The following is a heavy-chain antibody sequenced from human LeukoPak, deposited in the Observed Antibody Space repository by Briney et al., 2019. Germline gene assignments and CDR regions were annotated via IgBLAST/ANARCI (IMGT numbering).Heavy chain of an antibody. V-gene: IGHV1-24*01. CDR1: GYTLTQLY. CDR2: FDPEDCET. J-gene: IGHJ4*02. D-gene: IGHD1-26*01. Sequence: GASVKVPCKVSGYTLTQLYMLWVRQAPGKGLEWMGGFDPEDCETIYAQKFQGRVTMTEDTPNDTAYMELSSLRSEDTAVYYCATWGHGSYYYFDYWGQGTLVTVSS. CDR3: ATWGHGSYYYFDY.